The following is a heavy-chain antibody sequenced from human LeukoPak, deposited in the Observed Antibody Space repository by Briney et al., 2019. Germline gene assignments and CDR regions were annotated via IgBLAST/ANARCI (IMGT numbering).Heavy chain of an antibody. V-gene: IGHV1-2*02. CDR3: ARGRAAAVHFDY. CDR2: INPNSGGT. J-gene: IGHJ4*02. D-gene: IGHD6-13*01. Sequence: ASVKVSCKASGYTFTGYYMHWVRQAPGQGLEWMGWINPNSGGTNYAQKFQGRVTMTRDTSTSTAYMELSRLRSDDTAVYYCARGRAAAVHFDYWGQGTLVTVSS. CDR1: GYTFTGYY.